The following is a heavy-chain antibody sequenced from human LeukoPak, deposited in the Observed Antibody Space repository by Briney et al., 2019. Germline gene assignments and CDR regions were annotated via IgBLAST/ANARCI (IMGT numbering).Heavy chain of an antibody. D-gene: IGHD3-10*01. V-gene: IGHV4-34*01. CDR1: GGSFSGYY. J-gene: IGHJ4*01. Sequence: SETLSLTCAVYGGSFSGYYWSWIRQPPGKGLEWIGEINHSGSTNYNPSLKSRVTISEDTSKNQFSLKLSSVTAADTGVYYSARARPWFGAYYYWGHGTLVTV. CDR3: ARARPWFGAYYY. CDR2: INHSGST.